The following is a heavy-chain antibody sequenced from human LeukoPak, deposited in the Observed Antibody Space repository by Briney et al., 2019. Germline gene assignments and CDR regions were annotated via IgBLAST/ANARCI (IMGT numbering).Heavy chain of an antibody. D-gene: IGHD2-2*01. CDR2: ISSSGSAM. J-gene: IGHJ5*02. CDR3: ARDYLVVPAAMWWFDP. V-gene: IGHV3-21*01. CDR1: GFTFSSYS. Sequence: KPGGSLRLSCAASGFTFSSYSMNWVRQAPGKGLEWVSSISSSGSAMFYADSVKGRFTISRDNAKNSLYLQMNSLRAKDTALYYCARDYLVVPAAMWWFDPRGQGTLVTVSS.